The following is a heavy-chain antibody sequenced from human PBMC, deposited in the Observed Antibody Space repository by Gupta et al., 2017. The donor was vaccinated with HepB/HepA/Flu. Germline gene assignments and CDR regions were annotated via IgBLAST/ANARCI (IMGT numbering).Heavy chain of an antibody. V-gene: IGHV3-33*01. CDR3: VRDQGGDAGFDI. Sequence: VQLLESGGDVAKPGRSLRLYCAVSGFPFSAYGMHWVRQAPGKGLEWVAVIWQDGSKEYYTDSVKGRFTISRDNPKNTMYLQMNSLRGEDTALYYCVRDQGGDAGFDIGGQGTMVTVSP. CDR1: GFPFSAYG. D-gene: IGHD2-21*02. CDR2: IWQDGSKE. J-gene: IGHJ3*02.